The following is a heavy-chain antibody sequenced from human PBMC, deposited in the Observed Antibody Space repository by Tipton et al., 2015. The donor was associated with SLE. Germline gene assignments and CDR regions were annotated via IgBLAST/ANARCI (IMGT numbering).Heavy chain of an antibody. CDR3: ARGGWDREWYFDL. CDR1: GGSISSYY. V-gene: IGHV4-59*01. Sequence: LRLSCTVSGGSISSYYWSWIRQPPGKGLEWIGYIYYSGSTNYNPSLKSRVTISVDTSMNQFSLKLSSVTAADTAVYYCARGGWDREWYFDLWGRGTLVTVSS. J-gene: IGHJ2*01. CDR2: IYYSGST. D-gene: IGHD6-19*01.